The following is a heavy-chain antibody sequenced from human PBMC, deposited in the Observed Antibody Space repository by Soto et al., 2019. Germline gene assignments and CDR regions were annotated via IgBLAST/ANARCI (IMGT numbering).Heavy chain of an antibody. J-gene: IGHJ6*02. CDR3: ARGPYYDFWSGYRNLYYYYGMDV. CDR1: GGSFSGYY. CDR2: INHSGST. D-gene: IGHD3-3*01. V-gene: IGHV4-34*01. Sequence: PSETLSLTCAVYGGSFSGYYWSWIRQPPGKGLEWIGEINHSGSTNYNPSLKSRVTISVDTSKNQFSLKLSSVTAADTAVYYCARGPYYDFWSGYRNLYYYYGMDVWGQGTTVTVSS.